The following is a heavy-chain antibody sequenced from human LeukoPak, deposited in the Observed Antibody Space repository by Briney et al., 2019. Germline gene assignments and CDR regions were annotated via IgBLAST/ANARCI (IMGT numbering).Heavy chain of an antibody. CDR2: ISSSSSYI. Sequence: GGSLRLSCAASGFTFGSYSMNWVRQAPGKGLEWVSSISSSSSYIYYADSVKGRFTISRDNAKNSLYLQMNSLRAEDTAVYYCARAPGYSSGYFDYWGQGTLVTVSS. D-gene: IGHD6-19*01. CDR1: GFTFGSYS. CDR3: ARAPGYSSGYFDY. J-gene: IGHJ4*02. V-gene: IGHV3-21*01.